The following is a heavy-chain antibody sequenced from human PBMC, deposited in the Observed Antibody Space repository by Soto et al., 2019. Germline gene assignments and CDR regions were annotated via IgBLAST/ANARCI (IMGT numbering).Heavy chain of an antibody. CDR3: VRRFCSGTSCRFNWFDP. Sequence: GESLKISCEGSGYIFTNYWIGWVRQMPGKGLEWMGIVNPDDSTTTYSQSFQGQVIISANKSVRSAYLQWSSLKDSDTATYYCVRRFCSGTSCRFNWFDPWGQGTLVTVSS. J-gene: IGHJ5*02. CDR1: GYIFTNYW. D-gene: IGHD2-2*01. V-gene: IGHV5-51*01. CDR2: VNPDDSTT.